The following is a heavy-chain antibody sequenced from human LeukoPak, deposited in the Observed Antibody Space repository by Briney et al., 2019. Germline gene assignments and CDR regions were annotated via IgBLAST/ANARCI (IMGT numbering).Heavy chain of an antibody. CDR1: GFTFSSYA. D-gene: IGHD2-15*01. V-gene: IGHV3-30-3*01. CDR3: ARGVVVVAATLHY. J-gene: IGHJ4*02. CDR2: ISYDGSNK. Sequence: PGGSLRLSCAASGFTFSSYAMHWVRQAPGKGLEWVAVISYDGSNKYYADSVKGRFTISRDNSKNTLYLQMNSLRAEDTAVYYCARGVVVVAATLHYWGQGTLATVSS.